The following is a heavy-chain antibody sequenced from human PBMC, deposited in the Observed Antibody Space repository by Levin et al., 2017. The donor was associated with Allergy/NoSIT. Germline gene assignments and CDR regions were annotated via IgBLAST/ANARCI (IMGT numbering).Heavy chain of an antibody. CDR3: ARGPSDYDILTALDV. CDR1: GGTFSSYA. J-gene: IGHJ6*02. V-gene: IGHV1-69*06. D-gene: IGHD3-9*01. Sequence: KISCKASGGTFSSYAISWVRQAPGQGLEWMGGIIPIFGTANYAQKFQGRVTITADKSTSTAYMELSSLRSEDTAVYYCARGPSDYDILTALDVWGQGTTVTVSS. CDR2: IIPIFGTA.